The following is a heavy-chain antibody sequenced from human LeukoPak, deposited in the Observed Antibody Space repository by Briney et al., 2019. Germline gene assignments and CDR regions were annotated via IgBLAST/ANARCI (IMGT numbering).Heavy chain of an antibody. Sequence: GASVKVPCKASGYTFTAYYIHWVRQAPGQGLEWMGWINPNSGGTNSAQKFQGRVTMTRDTSISTAYMEVTRLTSDDTAVYFCARVKAYGGAGDFDYWGQGTLVTVSS. V-gene: IGHV1-2*02. D-gene: IGHD3-10*01. J-gene: IGHJ4*02. CDR3: ARVKAYGGAGDFDY. CDR1: GYTFTAYY. CDR2: INPNSGGT.